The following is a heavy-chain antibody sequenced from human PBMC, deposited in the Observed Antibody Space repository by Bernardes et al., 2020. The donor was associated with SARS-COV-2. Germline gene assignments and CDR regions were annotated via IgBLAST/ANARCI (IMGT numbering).Heavy chain of an antibody. Sequence: GGSLRLSCTASGFTFSSYSMNWVRQAPGKGLEWVSYISSISIATDYADSVKGRFTISRDYAKNSLYLQMNSLRDEDTAVYYCARESIAARRGFDPWGQGTLVTVSS. D-gene: IGHD6-6*01. V-gene: IGHV3-48*02. CDR1: GFTFSSYS. CDR2: ISSISIAT. J-gene: IGHJ5*02. CDR3: ARESIAARRGFDP.